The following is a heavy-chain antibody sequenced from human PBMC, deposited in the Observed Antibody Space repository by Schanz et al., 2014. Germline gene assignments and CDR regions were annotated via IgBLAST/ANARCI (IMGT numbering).Heavy chain of an antibody. CDR3: ARDGEAAAGCDY. D-gene: IGHD6-13*01. J-gene: IGHJ4*02. V-gene: IGHV1-46*03. CDR2: ISGYNGDT. Sequence: QVQLVQSGAEVKKPGASVKVSCKASGYTFTSYYMHWVRQAPGRGLEWMGWISGYNGDTNYAPKFQDRVTMTRDTSTSTVYMELSSLRSEDTAVYYCARDGEAAAGCDYWGQGTLVTVSS. CDR1: GYTFTSYY.